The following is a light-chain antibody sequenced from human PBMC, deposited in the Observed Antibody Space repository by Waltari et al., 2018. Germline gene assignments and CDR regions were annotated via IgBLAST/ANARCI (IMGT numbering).Light chain of an antibody. Sequence: DIQMTQSPSTLSASVGDRVPLPCRASQSISSWLAWYQQKPGKAPKLLIYKASSLESGVPSRFSGSGSGTEFTLTISSLQPDDFATYYCQQYNSYSKTFGQGTKVEIK. CDR2: KAS. V-gene: IGKV1-5*03. CDR3: QQYNSYSKT. CDR1: QSISSW. J-gene: IGKJ1*01.